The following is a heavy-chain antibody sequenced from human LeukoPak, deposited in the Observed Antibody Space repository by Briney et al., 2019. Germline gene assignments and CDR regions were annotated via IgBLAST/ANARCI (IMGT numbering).Heavy chain of an antibody. CDR1: GFTFSNHG. D-gene: IGHD2-2*01. CDR3: ANEADQLLPPGLDY. V-gene: IGHV3-33*06. CDR2: IWYNGNNK. J-gene: IGHJ4*02. Sequence: GGSLRLSCEASGFTFSNHGMHWVRQAPGKGPEWVALIWYNGNNKYYGDSVKGRFTISRDNSKNTVYLQMNSLRAEDTGVYYCANEADQLLPPGLDYWGQGTLVTVSS.